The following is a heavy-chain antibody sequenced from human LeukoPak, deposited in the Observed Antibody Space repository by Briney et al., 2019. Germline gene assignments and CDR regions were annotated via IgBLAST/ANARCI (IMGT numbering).Heavy chain of an antibody. J-gene: IGHJ3*01. CDR2: VLPMFGAP. V-gene: IGHV1-69*05. CDR1: GGTFHIYA. CDR3: ANSFDYSAALVA. Sequence: SVKVSCKTSGGTFHIYAINWVRQAPGQGLEWVGGVLPMFGAPASAPKFQGRVTFTTDTSADTVTMELSSLTSDDTPMYYCANSFDYSAALVAWAQGPMVAFPS. D-gene: IGHD5-12*01.